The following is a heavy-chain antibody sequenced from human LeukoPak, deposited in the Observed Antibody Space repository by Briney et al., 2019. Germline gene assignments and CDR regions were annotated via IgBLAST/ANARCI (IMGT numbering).Heavy chain of an antibody. V-gene: IGHV3-20*04. Sequence: AGGSLRLSCAASGGTFSSYWRSWVRQAPGKGLEWVSGINWSGGSTGYADSVKGRFTIARENAKNSLYLQMNSLRAEDTALYYCAREGYSSSWYYYYWGQGTLVTVSS. CDR1: GGTFSSYW. CDR2: INWSGGST. D-gene: IGHD6-13*01. CDR3: AREGYSSSWYYYY. J-gene: IGHJ4*02.